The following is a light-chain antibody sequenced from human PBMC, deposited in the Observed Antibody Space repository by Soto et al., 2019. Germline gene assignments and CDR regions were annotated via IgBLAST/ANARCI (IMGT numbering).Light chain of an antibody. CDR1: QDIRDS. CDR3: QQSSSIPPS. J-gene: IGKJ4*01. Sequence: AIQMTQSPASLSASVGDRVTITCRASQDIRDSLAWYQQKPGKAPKLLIYAASHLQSGVSSRFSGSGSGTVFPLTISSLQPEDFATYYCQQSSSIPPSFGGGTKVEIK. CDR2: AAS. V-gene: IGKV1-6*01.